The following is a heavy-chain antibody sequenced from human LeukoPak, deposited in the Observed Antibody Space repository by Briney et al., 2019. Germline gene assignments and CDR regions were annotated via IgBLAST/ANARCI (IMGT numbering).Heavy chain of an antibody. CDR1: SGSISSGGYF. CDR2: IYYSGST. D-gene: IGHD2-2*02. Sequence: SETLSLTCTVSSGSISSGGYFWSWIRQHPGKGLEWIGYIYYSGSTYYDPSLKSRVTISVDTSKNQFSLKLNSVTAADTAVYFCASDCSSTSCSTYYYYAMDVWGQGTTVTVSS. CDR3: ASDCSSTSCSTYYYYAMDV. V-gene: IGHV4-31*03. J-gene: IGHJ6*02.